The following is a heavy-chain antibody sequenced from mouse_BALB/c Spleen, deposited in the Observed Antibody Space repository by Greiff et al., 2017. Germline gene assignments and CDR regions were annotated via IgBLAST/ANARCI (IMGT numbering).Heavy chain of an antibody. CDR3: ARDPYYRYWYFDV. Sequence: EVQGVESGGGLVKPGGSLKLSCAASGFTFSDYYMYWVRQTPEKRLEWVATISDGGSYTYYPDSVKGRFTISRDNAKNNLYLQMSSLKSEDTAMYYCARDPYYRYWYFDVWGAGTTVTVSS. J-gene: IGHJ1*01. CDR2: ISDGGSYT. CDR1: GFTFSDYY. D-gene: IGHD2-14*01. V-gene: IGHV5-4*02.